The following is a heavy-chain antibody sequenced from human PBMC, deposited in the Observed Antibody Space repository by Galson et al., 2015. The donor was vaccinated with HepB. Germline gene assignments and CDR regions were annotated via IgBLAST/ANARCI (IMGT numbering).Heavy chain of an antibody. CDR3: ATTFGLVSHTYTMDV. V-gene: IGHV3-21*01. Sequence: SLRLSCAASEFAFGSFSMNWVRQAPGKGLEWVPSITSSSSPIYYADSVKGRFTISRDNAKNSLFLQMNSLRAEDTAVYYCATTFGLVSHTYTMDVWGHGTTVTVSS. D-gene: IGHD3/OR15-3a*01. CDR2: ITSSSSPI. CDR1: EFAFGSFS. J-gene: IGHJ6*02.